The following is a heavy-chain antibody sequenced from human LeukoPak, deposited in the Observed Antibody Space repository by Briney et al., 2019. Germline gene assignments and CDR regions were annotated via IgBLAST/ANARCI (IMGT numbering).Heavy chain of an antibody. J-gene: IGHJ2*01. CDR2: IIPIFGTA. V-gene: IGHV1-69*05. CDR1: GGTFSSYA. D-gene: IGHD2-2*01. CDR3: ARGRDIVVVPAAYWYFDL. Sequence: SVKVSWKASGGTFSSYAISWVRQAPGQGLEWMGRIIPIFGTANYAQKLQGRVTMTTDTSTSTAYMELRSLRSDDTAVYYCARGRDIVVVPAAYWYFDLWGRGTLVTVSS.